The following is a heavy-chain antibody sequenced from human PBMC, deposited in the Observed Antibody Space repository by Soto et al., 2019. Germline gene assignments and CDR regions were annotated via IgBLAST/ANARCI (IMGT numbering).Heavy chain of an antibody. Sequence: EVQLVESGGGLVEPGGSLRLSCAASGFTFTNAWLNWVRQAPGKGLEWVGRIKSKTEGGTTDYAAPVKGRFTISRDDSENTVYLQMNSLKTEDTAVYYCAADLPDWGAYAFDYWGQGTLVTVSS. CDR1: GFTFTNAW. D-gene: IGHD3-16*01. CDR3: AADLPDWGAYAFDY. CDR2: IKSKTEGGTT. V-gene: IGHV3-15*07. J-gene: IGHJ4*02.